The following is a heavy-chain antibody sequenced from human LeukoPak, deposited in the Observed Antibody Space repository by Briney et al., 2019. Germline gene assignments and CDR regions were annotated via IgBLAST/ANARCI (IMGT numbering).Heavy chain of an antibody. V-gene: IGHV3-11*03. Sequence: PGGSLRLSCAASGFTFSDYYMSWLRQAPGKGLEWVSYISGSSNFANYADSVKGRFTISRDNAKNSLYLLLNSLRAEDTAVYYCARTYCSSGRCYLDYWGQGTLVTVSS. CDR2: ISGSSNFA. J-gene: IGHJ4*02. D-gene: IGHD2-15*01. CDR1: GFTFSDYY. CDR3: ARTYCSSGRCYLDY.